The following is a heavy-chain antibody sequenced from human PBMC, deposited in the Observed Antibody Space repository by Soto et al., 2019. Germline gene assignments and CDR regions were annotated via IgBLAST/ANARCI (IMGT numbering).Heavy chain of an antibody. CDR3: AKASSGWSDDY. J-gene: IGHJ4*02. D-gene: IGHD6-19*01. Sequence: QVQLVESGGGVVQPGRSLRLSCAASGFTFISYGMHGVRQAPGKGLEWVAVISYDGSNKYYADSVKGRFTISRDNSKNTLYLQMNSLRAEDKAVYYCAKASSGWSDDYWGQGTLVTVSS. CDR1: GFTFISYG. CDR2: ISYDGSNK. V-gene: IGHV3-30*18.